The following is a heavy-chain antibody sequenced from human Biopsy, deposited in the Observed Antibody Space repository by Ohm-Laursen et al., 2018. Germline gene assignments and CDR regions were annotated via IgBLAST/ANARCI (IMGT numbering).Heavy chain of an antibody. V-gene: IGHV1-69*06. D-gene: IGHD3-9*01. Sequence: ASVKVSCKAPGGTFSNYGVNWVRQAPGQGLEWLGGNIPILGTGNYAQKFQDRVTVAADTSTITATMELRSLRSDDTAVYYCATKLTGYFHHWGQGILVIVSS. CDR1: GGTFSNYG. J-gene: IGHJ1*01. CDR3: ATKLTGYFHH. CDR2: NIPILGTG.